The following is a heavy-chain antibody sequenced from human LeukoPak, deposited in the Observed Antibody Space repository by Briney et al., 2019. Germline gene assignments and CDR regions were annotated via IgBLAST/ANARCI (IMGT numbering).Heavy chain of an antibody. CDR2: INPTGTGT. D-gene: IGHD2-8*02. J-gene: IGHJ4*02. CDR1: GYTFTNCY. CDR3: AREESGGYFDY. V-gene: IGHV1-46*01. Sequence: ASVKVSCKASGYTFTNCYMHWVRQAPGQGLEWMGLINPTGTGTNYAQKFRGRVTLTRDTSTTTVYMELSSLRSEDTAVYYCAREESGGYFDYWGQGTLVTVSS.